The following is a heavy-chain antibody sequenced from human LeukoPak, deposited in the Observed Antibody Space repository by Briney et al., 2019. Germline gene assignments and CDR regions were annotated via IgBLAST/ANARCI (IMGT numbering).Heavy chain of an antibody. Sequence: PSETLSLTCTVSGGSISSYYWSWIRQPPGKGLEWIGYIYYSGSTNYNPSLKSRVTISVDTSKNQFSLKLSSVTAADTAVYYCARGYSRYDFTFDYWGQGTLVTVSS. V-gene: IGHV4-59*01. D-gene: IGHD5-12*01. J-gene: IGHJ4*02. CDR1: GGSISSYY. CDR2: IYYSGST. CDR3: ARGYSRYDFTFDY.